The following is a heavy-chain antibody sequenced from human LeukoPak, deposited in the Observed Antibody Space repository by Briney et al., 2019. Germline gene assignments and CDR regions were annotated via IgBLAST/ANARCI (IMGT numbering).Heavy chain of an antibody. J-gene: IGHJ5*02. CDR1: GGSISGSF. CDR2: IYYTGTA. CDR3: AKFATVTTPNWIDP. V-gene: IGHV4-59*01. Sequence: SETLSLTCTVSGGSISGSFWGWTRQPPGEGLVFLGYIYYTGTASYNPSLNSRLTMSVDTSKNQFSLKLTSLTAADTAVYYCAKFATVTTPNWIDPWGQGILVSVS. D-gene: IGHD4-17*01.